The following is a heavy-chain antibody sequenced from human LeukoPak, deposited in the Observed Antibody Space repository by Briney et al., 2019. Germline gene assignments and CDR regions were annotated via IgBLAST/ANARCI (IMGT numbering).Heavy chain of an antibody. J-gene: IGHJ6*02. D-gene: IGHD4-11*01. CDR3: ARTQGWGTVRTGYYYGMDV. V-gene: IGHV4-59*08. CDR2: IYYTET. CDR1: GGSISGSY. Sequence: PSETLSLTCTVSGGSISGSYWSWIRQPPGKGLEWIGYIYYTETNYNPSLKSRVTISLDSSKNQFSLKLRFVTAADTAVYYCARTQGWGTVRTGYYYGMDVWGQGTTVTVSS.